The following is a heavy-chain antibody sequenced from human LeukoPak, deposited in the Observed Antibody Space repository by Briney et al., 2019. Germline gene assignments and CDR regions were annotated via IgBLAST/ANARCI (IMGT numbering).Heavy chain of an antibody. CDR1: GGSFSGYY. CDR3: ARGYSSSSLAFDC. V-gene: IGHV4-34*01. Sequence: SETLSLTCAVYGGSFSGYYWSWIRQPPGKGLEWVGEINNSGSTNYNPSLKSRVTISIDTSKNQFSLKLSSVTAADTAVYYCARGYSSSSLAFDCWGQGTLVTVSP. CDR2: INNSGST. J-gene: IGHJ4*02. D-gene: IGHD6-6*01.